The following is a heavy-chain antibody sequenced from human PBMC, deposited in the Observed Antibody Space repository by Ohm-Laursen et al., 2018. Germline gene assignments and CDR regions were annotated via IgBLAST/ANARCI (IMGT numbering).Heavy chain of an antibody. V-gene: IGHV3-53*01. CDR1: GFTVSVNY. CDR2: IYSNGST. Sequence: SLRLSCTAAGFTVSVNYINWVRQAPGKGLEWVSVIYSNGSTYYADSVKGRFTISRDNSNNTLYLQMNSLRAEDTAVYYCAKARGEARAAANFWGQGTLVTVSS. J-gene: IGHJ4*02. D-gene: IGHD6-13*01. CDR3: AKARGEARAAANF.